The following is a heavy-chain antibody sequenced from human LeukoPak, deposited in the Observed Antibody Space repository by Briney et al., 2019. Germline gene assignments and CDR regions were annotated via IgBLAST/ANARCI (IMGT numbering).Heavy chain of an antibody. D-gene: IGHD3-22*01. CDR1: GYSISSGYY. Sequence: KPSETLSLTCTVSGYSISSGYYWGWIRQPPGKGLEWIGSIYHSGSTYYNPSLKSRVTISVDTSKNQFSLKLSSVTAADTAVYYCSIIVVAPIDYYYYMDVWGKGTTVTVSS. J-gene: IGHJ6*03. CDR2: IYHSGST. CDR3: SIIVVAPIDYYYYMDV. V-gene: IGHV4-38-2*02.